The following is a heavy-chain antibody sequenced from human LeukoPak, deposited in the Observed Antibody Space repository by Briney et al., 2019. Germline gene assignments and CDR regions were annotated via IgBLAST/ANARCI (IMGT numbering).Heavy chain of an antibody. Sequence: SETLSLTCTVSGGSISSYYWSWIRQPPGKGLEWIGYIYYSGSTNYNPSLKSRVTISVDTSKNQFSLKLSSVTAADTAEYYCAKHGGRFSSIDYWGQGSLVTVPS. D-gene: IGHD3-3*01. CDR1: GGSISSYY. CDR2: IYYSGST. CDR3: AKHGGRFSSIDY. V-gene: IGHV4-59*08. J-gene: IGHJ4*02.